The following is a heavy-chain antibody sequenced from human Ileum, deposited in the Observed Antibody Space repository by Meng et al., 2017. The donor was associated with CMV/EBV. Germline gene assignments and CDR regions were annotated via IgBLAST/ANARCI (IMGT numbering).Heavy chain of an antibody. V-gene: IGHV1-2*06. CDR3: ARDNWGSDY. Sequence: KVSCKTSGYSFTAYTIHWARQAPGQGLEWMGRINTYTGDTYYAQKFRGRVTMTRDTSITTVYMELRGLRSDDTAMYYCARDNWGSDYWGQGTLDTVSS. CDR2: INTYTGDT. CDR1: GYSFTAYT. D-gene: IGHD3-16*01. J-gene: IGHJ4*02.